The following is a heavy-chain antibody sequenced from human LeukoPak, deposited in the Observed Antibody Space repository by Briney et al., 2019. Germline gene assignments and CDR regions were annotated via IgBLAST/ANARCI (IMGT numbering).Heavy chain of an antibody. CDR3: ARGPFGSGSSNLDY. Sequence: SETLSLTCTVSGGSISSSSYYWGWIRQPPGKGLEWIGSIYYSGSTYYNPSLKSRVTISVDTSKSQFSLKLSSVTAADTAVYYCARGPFGSGSSNLDYWGQGTLVTVSS. J-gene: IGHJ4*02. CDR2: IYYSGST. V-gene: IGHV4-39*07. CDR1: GGSISSSSYY. D-gene: IGHD3-10*01.